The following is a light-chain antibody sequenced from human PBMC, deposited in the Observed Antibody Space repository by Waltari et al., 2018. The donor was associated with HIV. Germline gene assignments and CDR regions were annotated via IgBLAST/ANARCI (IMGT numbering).Light chain of an antibody. V-gene: IGLV2-8*01. CDR3: SSYAGSNNWV. Sequence: QSALTQPPSASGSPGQSVPISRTGTNSDIGAYNYVSWYQQHPGKAPKFMIYEVNRRPSGVPDRFSGSKSGNTASLTVSGLQAEDEADYYCSSYAGSNNWVFGGGTKLTVL. J-gene: IGLJ3*02. CDR1: NSDIGAYNY. CDR2: EVN.